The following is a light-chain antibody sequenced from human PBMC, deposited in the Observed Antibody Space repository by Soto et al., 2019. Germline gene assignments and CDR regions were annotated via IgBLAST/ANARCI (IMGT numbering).Light chain of an antibody. Sequence: DIQMTQSPSSLSASVGDRVTITCRASQSISSYLNWYQQKPGKAPKLLIYAASSLQSGVPARFSGSGSGTDFTLTISSLQPEVFATYYCQQSYSTPYTFGQGTKLEIK. V-gene: IGKV1-39*01. CDR3: QQSYSTPYT. CDR1: QSISSY. J-gene: IGKJ2*01. CDR2: AAS.